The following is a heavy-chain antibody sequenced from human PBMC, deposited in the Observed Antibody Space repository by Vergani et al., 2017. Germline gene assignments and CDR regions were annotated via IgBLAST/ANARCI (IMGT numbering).Heavy chain of an antibody. J-gene: IGHJ4*02. CDR3: ARARRAHDY. V-gene: IGHV4-34*01. CDR2: INHSGST. Sequence: QVQLQQWGAGLLKPSETLSLTCAVYGGSLSGYYWSWIRQPPGKGLEWIGEINHSGSTNYNPSLKSRVTISVDTSKNQFSLKLSSVTAADTAVYYCARARRAHDYWGQGTLVTVSS. CDR1: GGSLSGYY.